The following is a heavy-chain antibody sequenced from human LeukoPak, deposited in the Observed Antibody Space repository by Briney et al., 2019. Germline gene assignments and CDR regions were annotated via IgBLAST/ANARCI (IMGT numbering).Heavy chain of an antibody. D-gene: IGHD3-10*01. Sequence: PGGSLRLSCAASGFTFSSYAMHWVRQAPGKGLEYVAAISSSGGSTYYANSVKGRFTISRDNSKNTLYLQMGSLRAEDMAVHYCARGTIRGVAYNWFDPWGQGTLVTVSS. CDR2: ISSSGGST. J-gene: IGHJ5*02. CDR3: ARGTIRGVAYNWFDP. V-gene: IGHV3-64*01. CDR1: GFTFSSYA.